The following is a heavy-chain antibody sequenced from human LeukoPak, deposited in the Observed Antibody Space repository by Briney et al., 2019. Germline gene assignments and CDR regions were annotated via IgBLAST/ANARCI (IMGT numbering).Heavy chain of an antibody. J-gene: IGHJ4*02. CDR3: ARKANGMAAPFDS. Sequence: PGESLKIPCEASGYNFSNYWINWVRQKPGKGLEWMGIIYPGDSDTRYGPSFQGHVTISADRSANTAYLQWSRLEASDTAKYFCARKANGMAAPFDSWAQGTLVTVSS. D-gene: IGHD6-13*01. CDR2: IYPGDSDT. V-gene: IGHV5-51*01. CDR1: GYNFSNYW.